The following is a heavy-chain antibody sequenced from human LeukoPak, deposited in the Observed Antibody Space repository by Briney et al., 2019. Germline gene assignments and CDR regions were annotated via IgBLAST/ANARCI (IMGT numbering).Heavy chain of an antibody. CDR1: GYTFTSYD. Sequence: GASVKVSCKASGYTFTSYDINWVRQATGQGLEWMGWMNPNSGNTGYAQKFKGRVTMTRNTSISTAYMELSSLRSEDTAVYYCARGSSIAARRSPYYWGQGTLVTVSS. J-gene: IGHJ4*02. V-gene: IGHV1-8*01. CDR3: ARGSSIAARRSPYY. CDR2: MNPNSGNT. D-gene: IGHD6-6*01.